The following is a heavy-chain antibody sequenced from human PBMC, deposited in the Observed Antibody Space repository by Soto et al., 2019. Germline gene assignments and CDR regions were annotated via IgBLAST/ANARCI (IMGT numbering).Heavy chain of an antibody. J-gene: IGHJ6*04. V-gene: IGHV4-59*01. CDR2: IYYSGST. CDR3: ARGGGWYSHYYYGRDV. CDR1: GDSISSYY. D-gene: IGHD2-21*02. Sequence: PSETLSLTCTVSGDSISSYYWSWIRQPPGKGLGWIGYIYYSGSTNYNPSLKSRVTISVDTSKNQFSLKLSSVTAADTAVYYCARGGGWYSHYYYGRDVWGKGTTVPVS.